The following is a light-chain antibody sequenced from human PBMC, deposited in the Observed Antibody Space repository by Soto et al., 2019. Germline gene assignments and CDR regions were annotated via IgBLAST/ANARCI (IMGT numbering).Light chain of an antibody. CDR3: QQSYSTPFS. J-gene: IGKJ3*01. Sequence: IQVTQSPSTLSASIGDRVTITCRASQSISSWLAWYQQKPGKAPKLLIYAASSLQSGVPSRFSGGGSGTDFTLTITSLQPEAFATYYCQQSYSTPFSFAPGTRWIS. V-gene: IGKV1-39*01. CDR1: QSISSW. CDR2: AAS.